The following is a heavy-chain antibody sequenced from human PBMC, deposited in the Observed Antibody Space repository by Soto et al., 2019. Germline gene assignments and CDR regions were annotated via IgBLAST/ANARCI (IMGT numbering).Heavy chain of an antibody. CDR1: GFTFSSYG. J-gene: IGHJ6*02. CDR2: IWYDGSNK. D-gene: IGHD6-13*01. V-gene: IGHV3-33*01. CDR3: AREEGGYSSSWETGAYYYYGMDV. Sequence: SLRLSCAASGFTFSSYGMHWVRQAPGKGLEWVAVIWYDGSNKYYADSVKGRFTISRDNSKNTLYLQMNSLRAEDTAVYYCAREEGGYSSSWETGAYYYYGMDVWGQGTTFTVSS.